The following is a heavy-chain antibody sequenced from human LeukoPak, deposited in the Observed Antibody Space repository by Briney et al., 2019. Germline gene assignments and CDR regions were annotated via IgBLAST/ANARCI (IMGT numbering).Heavy chain of an antibody. J-gene: IGHJ4*02. D-gene: IGHD3-9*01. CDR2: TYHSEST. V-gene: IGHV4-30-4*01. Sequence: PSETLSLTCTVSGGSISSGDSYWSWIRQPPGKGLEWIGYTYHSESTYYNPSLKSRFIISVDTSKNQFSLTLRFVTAADTAVYFCARVALDYDILTGFDYRGQGALVTVSS. CDR3: ARVALDYDILTGFDY. CDR1: GGSISSGDSY.